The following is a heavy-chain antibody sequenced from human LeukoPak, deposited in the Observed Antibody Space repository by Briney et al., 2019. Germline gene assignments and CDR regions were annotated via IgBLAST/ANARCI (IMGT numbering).Heavy chain of an antibody. V-gene: IGHV4-59*08. Sequence: PSETLSLTCTVSGGSISSYYWSWIRQPPGKGLEWIGYIYYSGSTNYNPSLKSRVTISVDTSKNQFSLKLSSVTAADTAVYYCASETTYSGSGLQHWGQGTLVTVSS. CDR2: IYYSGST. CDR1: GGSISSYY. CDR3: ASETTYSGSGLQH. J-gene: IGHJ1*01. D-gene: IGHD1-26*01.